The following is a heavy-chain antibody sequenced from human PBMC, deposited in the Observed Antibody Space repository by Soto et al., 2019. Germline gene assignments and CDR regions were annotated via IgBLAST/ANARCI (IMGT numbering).Heavy chain of an antibody. CDR1: GGSISSSSYY. V-gene: IGHV4-39*01. CDR2: IYYSGST. Sequence: QLQLQESGPGLVKPSETLSLTCTVSGGSISSSSYYWGWIRQPPGKGLEWIGSIYYSGSTYYNPSLKSRVTISVDTSKNQFSLKLSSVTAADTAVYYCARHGVGVGGDIVGAIAFDYWGQGTLVTVSS. D-gene: IGHD1-26*01. J-gene: IGHJ4*02. CDR3: ARHGVGVGGDIVGAIAFDY.